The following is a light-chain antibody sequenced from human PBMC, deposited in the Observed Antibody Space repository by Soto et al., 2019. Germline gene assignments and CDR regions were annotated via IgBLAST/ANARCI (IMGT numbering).Light chain of an antibody. CDR1: QSVSSN. Sequence: ERVMTQSPATLSVSRGERATRSCRASQSVSSNLAWYQQKPGQAPRLLIYGASTRATGIPARFSGSGSGTEFTLTISSLQSEDFAVYYCQQYNNWPPWTFGQGTRWIS. J-gene: IGKJ1*01. V-gene: IGKV3-15*01. CDR3: QQYNNWPPWT. CDR2: GAS.